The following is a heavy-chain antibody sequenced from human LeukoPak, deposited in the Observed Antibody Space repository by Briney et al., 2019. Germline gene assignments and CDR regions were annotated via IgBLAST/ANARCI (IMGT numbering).Heavy chain of an antibody. D-gene: IGHD3-9*01. CDR1: GGSISGSSYY. V-gene: IGHV4-39*01. CDR3: ARHFGVRYFDWLPEGPPLDY. J-gene: IGHJ4*02. CDR2: IYYSGST. Sequence: SETLSLTCTVSGGSISGSSYYWGWIRQPPGKGLEWIGSIYYSGSTYYNPSLKSRVTISVDTSKNQFSLKLSSVTAADTAVYYCARHFGVRYFDWLPEGPPLDYWGQGTLVTVSS.